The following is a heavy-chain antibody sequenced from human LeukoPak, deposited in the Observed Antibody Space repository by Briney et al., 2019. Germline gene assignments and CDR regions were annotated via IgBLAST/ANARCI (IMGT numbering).Heavy chain of an antibody. CDR2: IYTSGST. CDR3: ARALPGYSYGSYYFDY. CDR1: GGSFSGYY. Sequence: PSETLSLTCAVYGGSFSGYYWSWIRQPPGKGLEWIGRIYTSGSTNYNPSLKSRVTMSVDTSKNQFSLKLSSVTAADTAVYYCARALPGYSYGSYYFDYWGQGTLVTVSS. D-gene: IGHD5-18*01. V-gene: IGHV4-59*10. J-gene: IGHJ4*02.